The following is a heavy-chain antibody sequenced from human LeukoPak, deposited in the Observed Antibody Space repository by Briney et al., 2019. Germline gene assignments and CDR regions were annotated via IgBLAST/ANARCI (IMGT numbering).Heavy chain of an antibody. J-gene: IGHJ3*02. CDR1: GGSISSSSYY. D-gene: IGHD3-22*01. Sequence: KSSETLSLTCTVSGGSISSSSYYWGWIRQPPGKGLEWIGSIYYSGSTNYNPSLKNRVTMSVDTSKNQFSLKLRSVTAADTAVYYCARFNYYEVDIWGQGTMVTVSS. CDR3: ARFNYYEVDI. V-gene: IGHV4-39*07. CDR2: IYYSGST.